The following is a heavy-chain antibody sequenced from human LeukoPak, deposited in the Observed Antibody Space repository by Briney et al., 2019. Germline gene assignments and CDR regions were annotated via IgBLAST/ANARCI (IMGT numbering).Heavy chain of an antibody. Sequence: KASETLSLTCTVSGGSISSSSYYWGWIRQPPGKGLEWIGSIYYSGSTYYTPSLKSRVTISVDTSKNQFSLKLSSVTAADTAVYYCARRDYYDSSGLLDYWGQGTLVTVS. CDR2: IYYSGST. D-gene: IGHD3-22*01. V-gene: IGHV4-39*01. CDR3: ARRDYYDSSGLLDY. CDR1: GGSISSSSYY. J-gene: IGHJ4*02.